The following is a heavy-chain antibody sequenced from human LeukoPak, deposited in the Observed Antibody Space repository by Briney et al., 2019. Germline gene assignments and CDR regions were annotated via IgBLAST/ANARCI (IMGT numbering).Heavy chain of an antibody. D-gene: IGHD1-26*01. CDR1: GGSMSSSLYS. V-gene: IGHV4-39*01. CDR3: ARPIVGATNDAFDI. CDR2: IYYSGST. Sequence: SETLSLTCTVSGGSMSSSLYSWDWLRQPPGKGLEWIANIYYSGSTNYNPSLKSRVTISVDTSKNQFSLKLSSVTAADTAVYYCARPIVGATNDAFDIWGQGTMVTVSS. J-gene: IGHJ3*02.